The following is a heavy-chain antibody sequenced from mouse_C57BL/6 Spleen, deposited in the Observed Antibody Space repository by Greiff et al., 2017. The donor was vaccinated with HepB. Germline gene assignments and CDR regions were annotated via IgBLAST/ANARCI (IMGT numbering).Heavy chain of an antibody. CDR2: INYDGSST. V-gene: IGHV5-16*01. J-gene: IGHJ1*03. Sequence: EVHLVESEGGLVQPGSSMKLSCTASGFTFSDYYMAWVRQVPEKGLEWVANINYDGSSTYYLDSLKSRFIISRDNAKNILYLQMSSLKSEDTATYYCARDSGEESYFDVWGTGTTVTVSS. CDR3: ARDSGEESYFDV. CDR1: GFTFSDYY.